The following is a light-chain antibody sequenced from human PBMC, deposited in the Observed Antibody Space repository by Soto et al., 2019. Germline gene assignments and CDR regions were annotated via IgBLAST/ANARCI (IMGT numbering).Light chain of an antibody. Sequence: QSALTQPASVSGSPGQSITISCTGTSSDVGNYNPVSWYQQHPGKAPKLMIYEASKRPSGVSNRFSGSKSGNTASLTISGLQADDEADYYCSSYTSGTTHVVFGGGTKLTVL. CDR1: SSDVGNYNP. V-gene: IGLV2-14*02. CDR2: EAS. J-gene: IGLJ2*01. CDR3: SSYTSGTTHVV.